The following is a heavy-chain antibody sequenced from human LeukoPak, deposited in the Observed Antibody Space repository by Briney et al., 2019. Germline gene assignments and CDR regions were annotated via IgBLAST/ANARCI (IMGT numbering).Heavy chain of an antibody. CDR2: IYYSGST. Sequence: SETLSLTCTVSGGSISSYYWSWIRQPPGKGLEWIGYIYYSGSTNYNPSLKSRVTISVDTSKNQFSLKLSSVTAADTAVYYCARARVDIVATTFYGFAYWGQGTLVTVSS. CDR1: GGSISSYY. D-gene: IGHD5-12*01. V-gene: IGHV4-59*01. J-gene: IGHJ4*02. CDR3: ARARVDIVATTFYGFAY.